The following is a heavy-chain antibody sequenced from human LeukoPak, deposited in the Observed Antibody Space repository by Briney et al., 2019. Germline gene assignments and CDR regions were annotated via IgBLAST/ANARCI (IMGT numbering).Heavy chain of an antibody. D-gene: IGHD4-17*01. CDR2: IYHSGIT. J-gene: IGHJ4*02. CDR3: ARDPHHDGYGDEGFDY. CDR1: GGSFSGYY. Sequence: SETLSLTCAVYGGSFSGYYWGWIRQPPGKGLEGIGSIYHSGITYNNPSLKSRVTISLDTSKNQFSLNLSSVTAADTAVYYCARDPHHDGYGDEGFDYWGQGTLVTVSS. V-gene: IGHV4-34*11.